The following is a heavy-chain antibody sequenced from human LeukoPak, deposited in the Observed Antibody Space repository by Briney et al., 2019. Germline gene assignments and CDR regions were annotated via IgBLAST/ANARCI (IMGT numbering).Heavy chain of an antibody. CDR3: ARVTGYMIEDYFDY. CDR1: GYSISSGYL. Sequence: SETLSLTCTVSGYSISSGYLWGWIRQPPGKGLEWIGSIDGSGSSYYNPSLKSRVTISVDTSRNQFSLKMTSVTAADTAVYYCARVTGYMIEDYFDYWGQGTLVTVSS. V-gene: IGHV4-38-2*02. J-gene: IGHJ4*02. CDR2: IDGSGSS. D-gene: IGHD3-22*01.